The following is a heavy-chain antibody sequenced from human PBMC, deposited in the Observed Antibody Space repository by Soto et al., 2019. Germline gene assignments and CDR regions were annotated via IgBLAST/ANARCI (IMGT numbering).Heavy chain of an antibody. V-gene: IGHV4-59*01. J-gene: IGHJ6*04. CDR2: IYYSGST. Sequence: KQSQTLSLTCTVSGGSISSYYWSWIRQPPGKGLEWIGYIYYSGSTNYNPSLKSRVTISVDTSKNQFSLKLSSVTAADTAVYYCARGQVRGVILTGLVGMDVWGKGTTVTVSS. CDR1: GGSISSYY. D-gene: IGHD3-10*01. CDR3: ARGQVRGVILTGLVGMDV.